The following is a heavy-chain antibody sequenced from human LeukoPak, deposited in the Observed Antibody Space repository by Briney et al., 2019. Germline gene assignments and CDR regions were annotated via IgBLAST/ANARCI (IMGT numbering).Heavy chain of an antibody. V-gene: IGHV4-4*07. J-gene: IGHJ4*02. Sequence: SETLSLTCTVSGGSISSYYWSWIRQPAGKGLEWIGRIYTSGSTNYNPSLKSRVTMSVDTSKNQFSLKLSSVTAADTAVYYCARVGYCSSTSCFNFDYWGQGTLVTVSS. CDR2: IYTSGST. CDR1: GGSISSYY. D-gene: IGHD2-2*01. CDR3: ARVGYCSSTSCFNFDY.